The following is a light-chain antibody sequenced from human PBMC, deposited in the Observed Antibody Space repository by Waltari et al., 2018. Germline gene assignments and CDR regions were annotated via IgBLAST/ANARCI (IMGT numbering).Light chain of an antibody. CDR1: SGPFTRSYS. J-gene: IGLJ2*01. V-gene: IGLV7-46*01. Sequence: HAVLTQDPSLTVSPGGTVPPTGRSSSGPFTRSYSPHWLQQRPGQAPRTLIYDSFKKHSWTPARFSGSLLGGKAALTLSGAQAEDEADYYCWLAYSGGVVVYGGGTKLAVL. CDR2: DSF. CDR3: WLAYSGGVVV.